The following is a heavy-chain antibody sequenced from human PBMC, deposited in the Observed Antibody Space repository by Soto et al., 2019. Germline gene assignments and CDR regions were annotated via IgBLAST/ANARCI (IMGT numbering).Heavy chain of an antibody. CDR3: TTDPAAAIWAYYYGMDV. Sequence: GGSLRLSCAASGFTLRNAWMNWVRQAPGKGLEWVGRIKSKTDGGTTDYAAPVKGRFTISRDDSKNTLYLQMNSLKTEDTAVYYCTTDPAAAIWAYYYGMDVWGQGTTVTVSS. D-gene: IGHD3-16*01. V-gene: IGHV3-15*07. CDR1: GFTLRNAW. J-gene: IGHJ6*02. CDR2: IKSKTDGGTT.